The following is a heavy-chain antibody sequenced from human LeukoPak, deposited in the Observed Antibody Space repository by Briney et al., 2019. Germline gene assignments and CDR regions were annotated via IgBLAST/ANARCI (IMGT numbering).Heavy chain of an antibody. J-gene: IGHJ4*02. CDR1: GFTFSSYW. CDR3: GRETAPAGTRAVDY. V-gene: IGHV3-74*01. CDR2: INADGSST. Sequence: GGSLRLSCAASGFTFSSYWVHWVRQAPGKGLVWVSRINADGSSTSYADSVKGRFTISRDNAKNTLYLQMDSLRAEDTAVYYCGRETAPAGTRAVDYWDQGTLVTVSS. D-gene: IGHD6-13*01.